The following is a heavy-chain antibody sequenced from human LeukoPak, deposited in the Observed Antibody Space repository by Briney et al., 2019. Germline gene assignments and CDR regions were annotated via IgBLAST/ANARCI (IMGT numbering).Heavy chain of an antibody. CDR3: AREGYSSGWALVRYFDL. D-gene: IGHD6-19*01. Sequence: ASVKVSCKASGYTFTGYYMHWVRQAPGQGLEWMGWINPNSGGTNYAQTFQGWVTITRDTSISTAYMELSRLRSDDTAVYYCAREGYSSGWALVRYFDLWGRGTLVTVSS. V-gene: IGHV1-2*04. J-gene: IGHJ2*01. CDR1: GYTFTGYY. CDR2: INPNSGGT.